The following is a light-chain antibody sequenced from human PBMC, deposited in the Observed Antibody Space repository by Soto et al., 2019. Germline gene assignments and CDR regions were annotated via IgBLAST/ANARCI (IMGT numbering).Light chain of an antibody. V-gene: IGKV3D-15*01. J-gene: IGKJ5*01. Sequence: EIVFTQSPATLSLSPGERATLSCRARQSFNSIYLAWYQQKPGQAPRLVIYGASTRATGIPARFSGSGSGTEFTLTISSLQSEDFAIYYCQQYNNWPPITFGQGTRLEI. CDR3: QQYNNWPPIT. CDR1: QSFNSIY. CDR2: GAS.